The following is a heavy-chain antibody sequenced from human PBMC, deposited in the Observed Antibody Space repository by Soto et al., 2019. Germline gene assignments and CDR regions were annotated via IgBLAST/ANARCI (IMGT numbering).Heavy chain of an antibody. CDR3: ARSSYYDSSGYQMPYYYYGMDV. V-gene: IGHV3-20*04. D-gene: IGHD3-22*01. CDR2: INWNGGST. CDR1: GFTFDDYG. J-gene: IGHJ6*02. Sequence: GGSLRLSCAASGFTFDDYGMSWVRQAPGKGLEWVSGINWNGGSTGYADSVKGRFTISRDNAKNSLYLQMNSLRAEDTALYYCARSSYYDSSGYQMPYYYYGMDVWGQGTTVTVSS.